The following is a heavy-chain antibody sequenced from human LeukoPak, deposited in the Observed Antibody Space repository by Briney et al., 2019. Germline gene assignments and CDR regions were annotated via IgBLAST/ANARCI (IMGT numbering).Heavy chain of an antibody. D-gene: IGHD3-10*01. J-gene: IGHJ5*02. CDR3: ARVIGRLWFGGPWFDP. V-gene: IGHV3-11*04. CDR2: ISSSGSTI. CDR1: GFSFSTYT. Sequence: GGSLRLSCVASGFSFSTYTMSWIRQAPGKGLEWVSYISSSGSTIYYADSVKGRFTISRDNAKNSLYLQMNSLRAEDTAVYYCARVIGRLWFGGPWFDPWGQGTLVTVSS.